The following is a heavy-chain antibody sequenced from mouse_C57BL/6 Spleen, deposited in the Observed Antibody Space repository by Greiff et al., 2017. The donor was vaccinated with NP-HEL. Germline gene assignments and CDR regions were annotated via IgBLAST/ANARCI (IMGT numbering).Heavy chain of an antibody. CDR1: GFTFSDYG. Sequence: EVNVVESGGGLVKPGGSLKLSCAASGFTFSDYGMHWVRQAPEKGLEWVAYISSGSSTIYYADTVKGRFTISRDNAKNTLFLQMTSLRSEDTAMYYCARSFYYGSSAWFAYWGQGTLVTVSA. D-gene: IGHD1-1*01. CDR3: ARSFYYGSSAWFAY. J-gene: IGHJ3*01. CDR2: ISSGSSTI. V-gene: IGHV5-17*01.